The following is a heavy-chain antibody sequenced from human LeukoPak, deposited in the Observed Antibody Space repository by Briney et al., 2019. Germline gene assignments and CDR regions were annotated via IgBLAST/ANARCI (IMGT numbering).Heavy chain of an antibody. CDR3: ARVGYYYGSGSPMGWFDP. Sequence: SVKVSCKASGDTFTSNAISWVRQAPGQGLEWMGGIIPIFGTANYAQKFQGRVTITADESTSTAYMELSSLRSEDTAVYYCARVGYYYGSGSPMGWFDPWGQGTLVTVSS. V-gene: IGHV1-69*13. D-gene: IGHD3-10*01. J-gene: IGHJ5*02. CDR2: IIPIFGTA. CDR1: GDTFTSNA.